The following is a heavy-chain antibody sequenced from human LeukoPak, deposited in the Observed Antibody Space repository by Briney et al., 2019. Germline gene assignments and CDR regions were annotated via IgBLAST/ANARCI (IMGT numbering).Heavy chain of an antibody. CDR3: ARGFKELLWFGDLLYVWFDP. CDR1: GYTFTSYD. J-gene: IGHJ5*02. Sequence: ASVKVSCKASGYTFTSYDINWVRQATGQGLEWMGWMNPNSGNTGYAQKFQGRVTMTRNTSISTAYMELSSLRSEDTAVYYCARGFKELLWFGDLLYVWFDPWGQGTLVTVSS. V-gene: IGHV1-8*01. D-gene: IGHD3-10*01. CDR2: MNPNSGNT.